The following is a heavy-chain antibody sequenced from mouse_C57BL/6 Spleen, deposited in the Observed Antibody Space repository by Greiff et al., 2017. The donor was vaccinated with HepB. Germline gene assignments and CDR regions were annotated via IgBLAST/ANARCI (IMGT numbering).Heavy chain of an antibody. CDR3: ARSTIVTTGYFDY. CDR2: IDPNSGGT. D-gene: IGHD2-5*01. Sequence: QVHVKQPGAELVKPGASVKLSCKASGYTFTSYWMHWVKQRPGRGLEWIGRIDPNSGGTKYNEKFKSKATLTVDKPSSTAYMQLSSLTSEDSAVYYCARSTIVTTGYFDYWGQGTTLTVSS. V-gene: IGHV1-72*01. CDR1: GYTFTSYW. J-gene: IGHJ2*01.